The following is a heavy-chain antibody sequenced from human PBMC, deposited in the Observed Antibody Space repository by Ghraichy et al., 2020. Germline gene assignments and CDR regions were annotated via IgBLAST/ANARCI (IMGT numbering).Heavy chain of an antibody. J-gene: IGHJ6*03. Sequence: SETLSLTCNVPGDSMKTYYWSWIRHSQGKELEWHGYNFYYASAKYNPSLAGRSTISIETAKNQFSLRLRSVTAAATAVYDCVRLGLGHYMDVWGNGTTVIVS. CDR2: NFYYASA. V-gene: IGHV4-59*08. CDR1: GDSMKTYY. D-gene: IGHD5/OR15-5a*01. CDR3: VRLGLGHYMDV.